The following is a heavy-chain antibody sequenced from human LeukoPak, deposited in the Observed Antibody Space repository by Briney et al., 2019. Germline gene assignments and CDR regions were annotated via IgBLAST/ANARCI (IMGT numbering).Heavy chain of an antibody. CDR3: ARAGYSSGWYAGY. D-gene: IGHD6-19*01. V-gene: IGHV4-39*07. CDR2: INHSAST. J-gene: IGHJ4*02. Sequence: SETLSLTCTVSGGSISSSSYYWGWLRQPPGKGLEWIGEINHSASTNYNPSLKSRVTISVDTSKNQFSLKLSSVTAADTAVYYCARAGYSSGWYAGYWGQGTLVTVSS. CDR1: GGSISSSSYY.